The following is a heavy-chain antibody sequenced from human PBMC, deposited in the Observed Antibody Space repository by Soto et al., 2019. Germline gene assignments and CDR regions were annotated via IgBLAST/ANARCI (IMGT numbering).Heavy chain of an antibody. V-gene: IGHV3-23*01. Sequence: EVQLLESGGGLVQPGGSLRLSCVASGFTFSSCAMSWVRQAPGKGLEWVSAISGSGSGTYYADSVKGRFTISRDNPKNTLYLQMDSLRAEDTAVYYCAKGLVRFESSGYPAFYWGQGTLVTVSS. CDR3: AKGLVRFESSGYPAFY. J-gene: IGHJ4*02. CDR1: GFTFSSCA. D-gene: IGHD3-22*01. CDR2: ISGSGSGT.